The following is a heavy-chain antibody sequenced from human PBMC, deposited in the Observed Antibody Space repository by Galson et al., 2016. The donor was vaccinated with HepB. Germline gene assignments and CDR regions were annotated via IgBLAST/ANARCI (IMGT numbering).Heavy chain of an antibody. J-gene: IGHJ4*02. V-gene: IGHV4-59*08. CDR2: IYYSGST. Sequence: EPLSLTCTVSGGSISNYYWSWIRQPPGKGLEWIGYIYYSGSTNYNPSLKSRVTISVDTSKNQFSLNLDSVTAADTAVYYCARLGNYGSFLDFWGRGTLVTVSS. CDR3: ARLGNYGSFLDF. D-gene: IGHD3-10*01. CDR1: GGSISNYY.